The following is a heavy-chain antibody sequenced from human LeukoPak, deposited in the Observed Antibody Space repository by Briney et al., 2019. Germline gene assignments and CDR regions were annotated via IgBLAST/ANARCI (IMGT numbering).Heavy chain of an antibody. V-gene: IGHV5-51*01. CDR2: IYPGDSNT. D-gene: IGHD3-22*01. CDR3: ARRGCYSYDAFDI. J-gene: IGHJ3*02. CDR1: GYSITNYW. Sequence: ESLKISFKGSGYSITNYWIGLVRQMPGKGLEWLGIIYPGDSNTKYSPSFQGQVTISADKSINTAYQQWSSLKASDTAMYYCARRGCYSYDAFDIWGQGTMVTVSS.